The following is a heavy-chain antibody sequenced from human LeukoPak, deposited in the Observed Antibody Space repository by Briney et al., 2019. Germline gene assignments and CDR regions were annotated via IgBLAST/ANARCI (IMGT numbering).Heavy chain of an antibody. CDR2: INTNTGNP. CDR1: GYSFTSYA. V-gene: IGHV7-4-1*02. CDR3: ARAGDSWEPFLYYFDY. D-gene: IGHD1-26*01. J-gene: IGHJ4*02. Sequence: ASVKVSCKASGYSFTSYAMNWVRQAPGQGLEWMGWINTNTGNPTYAQGFTGRFVFSLDTSVSTAYLQISSLKAEDTAVYYCARAGDSWEPFLYYFDYWGQGTLVTVSS.